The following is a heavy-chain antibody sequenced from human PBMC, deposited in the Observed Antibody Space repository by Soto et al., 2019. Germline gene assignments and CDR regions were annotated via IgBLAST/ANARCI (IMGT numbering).Heavy chain of an antibody. CDR3: AKDVLRFLEWLSDLQFDY. J-gene: IGHJ4*02. CDR1: GFTFTGYW. Sequence: PGGSLRLSCAASGFTFTGYWMQWVRQAPGKGLEWVSGIRSDGSSTSYADSVKGRFTISRDNSKNTLYLQMNSLRAEDTAVYYCAKDVLRFLEWLSDLQFDYWGQGTLVTVSS. CDR2: IRSDGSST. V-gene: IGHV3-74*01. D-gene: IGHD3-3*01.